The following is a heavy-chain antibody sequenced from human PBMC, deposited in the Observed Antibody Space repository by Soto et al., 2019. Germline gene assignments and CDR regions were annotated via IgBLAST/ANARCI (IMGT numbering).Heavy chain of an antibody. Sequence: ASVKVSCKASGYSFTDYHIHWVRQAPGQGLEWLGRINPKSGGTSTAQKFQGWVTMTTDTSISTASMELTRLTSDDTAVYYCARGDSTDCSNGVCSFFYNHDMDVWGQGTTVTVSS. CDR2: INPKSGGT. D-gene: IGHD2-8*01. CDR3: ARGDSTDCSNGVCSFFYNHDMDV. J-gene: IGHJ6*02. V-gene: IGHV1-2*04. CDR1: GYSFTDYH.